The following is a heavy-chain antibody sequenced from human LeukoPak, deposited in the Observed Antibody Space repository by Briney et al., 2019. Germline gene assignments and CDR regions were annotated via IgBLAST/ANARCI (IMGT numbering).Heavy chain of an antibody. J-gene: IGHJ4*02. CDR1: GFTFSDHY. CDR3: ARELQLWTTRDTRGGAQVGY. Sequence: GGSLRLSCAASGFTFSDHYIDWVRQAPGKGLQWVGRSRNKANSYTTEYAASVKGRFIISRDDSESSLYLQMNSLTAEDTAVYYCARELQLWTTRDTRGGAQVGYWGQGTLVTVSS. D-gene: IGHD5-18*01. CDR2: SRNKANSYTT. V-gene: IGHV3-72*01.